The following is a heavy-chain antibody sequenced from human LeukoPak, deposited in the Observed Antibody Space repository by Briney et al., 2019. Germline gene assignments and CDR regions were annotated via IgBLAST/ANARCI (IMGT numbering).Heavy chain of an antibody. V-gene: IGHV3-30*02. J-gene: IGHJ3*02. D-gene: IGHD1-26*01. CDR1: GFSFSTYG. CDR2: MRYDRNNK. Sequence: GGSLRLSCAASGFSFSTYGMHWVRQAPGKGLEWVAFMRYDRNNKYYADSVKGRFTISRDNSKNTLYLQMNSLRAEDTAAYYCARGQGGSYYEVDAFDIWGQGTMVTVSS. CDR3: ARGQGGSYYEVDAFDI.